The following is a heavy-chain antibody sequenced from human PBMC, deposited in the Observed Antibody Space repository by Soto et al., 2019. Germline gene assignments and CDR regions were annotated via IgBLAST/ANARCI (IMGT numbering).Heavy chain of an antibody. CDR2: ISAYNGKR. J-gene: IGHJ3*02. CDR1: GYPFTSYG. D-gene: IGHD5-12*01. V-gene: IGHV1-18*01. Sequence: QGQLLQSGDEVKPPGASVRVSCRASGYPFTSYGISWVRQAPGQGLEWVAWISAYNGKRDTAQKFQGRVTMTLDTSTDTAHMELGDLTSADTAVYYCARGRIVASIHDAFEIWGQGTKVTVSS. CDR3: ARGRIVASIHDAFEI.